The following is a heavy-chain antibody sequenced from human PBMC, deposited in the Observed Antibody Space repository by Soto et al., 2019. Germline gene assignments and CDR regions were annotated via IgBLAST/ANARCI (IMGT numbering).Heavy chain of an antibody. J-gene: IGHJ4*02. CDR3: ASSSRVTLPFDY. Sequence: GASVKVSCKASGYTFTSYGISCVRQAPGQGLEWMGWISAYNGNTNYAQKLQGRVTMTTDTSTSTAYMELRSLRSDDTAVYYCASSSRVTLPFDYWGQGTLVTVSS. CDR1: GYTFTSYG. D-gene: IGHD5-18*01. V-gene: IGHV1-18*01. CDR2: ISAYNGNT.